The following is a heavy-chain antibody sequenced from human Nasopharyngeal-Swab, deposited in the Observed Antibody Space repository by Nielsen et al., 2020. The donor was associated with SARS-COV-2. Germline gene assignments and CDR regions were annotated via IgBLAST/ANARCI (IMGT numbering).Heavy chain of an antibody. Sequence: GGSLRLSCAASGFTFDDYAMHWVRQAPGKGLEWVSGISWNSGSIGYADSVKGRFTISRDNAKNSLYLQMNSLRAEDTALYYCATLDGYSGYDSEYGMDVWGQGTTVTVSS. CDR2: ISWNSGSI. CDR3: ATLDGYSGYDSEYGMDV. J-gene: IGHJ6*02. CDR1: GFTFDDYA. D-gene: IGHD5-12*01. V-gene: IGHV3-9*01.